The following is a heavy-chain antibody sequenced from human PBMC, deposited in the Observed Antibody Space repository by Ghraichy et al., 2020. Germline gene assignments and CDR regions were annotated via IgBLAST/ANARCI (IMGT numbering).Heavy chain of an antibody. Sequence: GGSLRLSCAASGFTFSSYAMSWVRQAPGKGLEWVSTISDSGANTYYADAVKGRFTISRDNSKNTLYLQMNSLRADDTAVYYCTKLLGSSSYYGLDYWGQGTLVTVSS. CDR2: ISDSGANT. CDR3: TKLLGSSSYYGLDY. J-gene: IGHJ4*02. CDR1: GFTFSSYA. D-gene: IGHD3-22*01. V-gene: IGHV3-23*01.